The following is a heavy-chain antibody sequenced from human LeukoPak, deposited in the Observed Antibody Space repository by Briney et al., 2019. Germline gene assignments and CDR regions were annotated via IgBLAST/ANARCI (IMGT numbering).Heavy chain of an antibody. Sequence: GASVKVSCKASGYTFTGYYMHWVRQAPGQGLEWMGWINTNTGNPTYAQGFTGRFVFSLDTSVSTAYLQISSLKAEDTAVYYCAREVVPAARPFDYWGQGTLVTVSS. J-gene: IGHJ4*02. CDR2: INTNTGNP. CDR3: AREVVPAARPFDY. V-gene: IGHV7-4-1*02. CDR1: GYTFTGYY. D-gene: IGHD2-2*01.